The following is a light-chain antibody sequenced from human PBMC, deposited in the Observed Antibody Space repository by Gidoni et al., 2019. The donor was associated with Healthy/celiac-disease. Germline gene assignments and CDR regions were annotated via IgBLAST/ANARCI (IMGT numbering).Light chain of an antibody. V-gene: IGKV2-28*01. CDR1: QSLLHSNGYNY. CDR3: MQALQTRF. Sequence: DIVITQSPLSLPVTPGEPASISCTSSQSLLHSNGYNYLDWYLQKPGQSQQLLIYLGSNRASGVPDRFSGSGSGTDFTLKSSRVEAEDVGVYYCMQALQTRFFXEXTKVEIK. CDR2: LGS. J-gene: IGKJ4*01.